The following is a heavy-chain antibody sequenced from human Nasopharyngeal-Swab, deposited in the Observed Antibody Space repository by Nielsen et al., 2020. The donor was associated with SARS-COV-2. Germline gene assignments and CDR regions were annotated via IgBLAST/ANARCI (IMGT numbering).Heavy chain of an antibody. J-gene: IGHJ4*02. D-gene: IGHD3-22*01. CDR3: ARAPQTTYYYDSSGYSYYFDY. CDR1: GFTFSSYS. CDR2: ISSSSSYI. Sequence: GGSLRLSCAASGFTFSSYSINWVRQAPGEGLEWVSSISSSSSYIYYADSVKGRFTISRDNAKNSLYLQMNSLRAEDTAVYYWARAPQTTYYYDSSGYSYYFDYWGQGTLVTVS. V-gene: IGHV3-21*01.